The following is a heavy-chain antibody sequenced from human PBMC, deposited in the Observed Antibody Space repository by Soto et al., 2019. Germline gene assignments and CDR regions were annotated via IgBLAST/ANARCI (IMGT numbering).Heavy chain of an antibody. CDR1: GYTFSTSS. J-gene: IGHJ4*02. CDR3: ATNTSEGFDS. Sequence: QVQLVQSGGQGMQPGASVTVSCKASGYTFSTSSITWVRQAPGQGLECLGWITIYNGVTKYAQSVQGRVTMTADTASDTAHLELRSLRSADTAVYYCATNTSEGFDSWGQGTLVTVSS. D-gene: IGHD5-18*01. CDR2: ITIYNGVT. V-gene: IGHV1-18*01.